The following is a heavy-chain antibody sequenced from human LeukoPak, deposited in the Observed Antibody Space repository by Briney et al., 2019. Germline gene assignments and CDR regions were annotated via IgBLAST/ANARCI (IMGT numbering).Heavy chain of an antibody. CDR3: ATVHYCSSTSCYHGRLHTFFDY. CDR2: FDPEDGET. V-gene: IGHV1-24*01. J-gene: IGHJ4*02. CDR1: GYTLTELS. Sequence: GASVKVSCKVSGYTLTELSMHWVRQAPGKGLEWMGGFDPEDGETIYAQKFQGRVTMTEDTSTDTAYMELSSLRSEDTAVYYCATVHYCSSTSCYHGRLHTFFDYWGQGTLATVSS. D-gene: IGHD2-2*01.